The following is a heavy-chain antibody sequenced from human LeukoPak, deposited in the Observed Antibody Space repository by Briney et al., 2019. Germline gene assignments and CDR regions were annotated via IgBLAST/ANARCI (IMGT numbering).Heavy chain of an antibody. V-gene: IGHV4-39*07. Sequence: SETLSLTFTVSSGFISSSSYYWGWIRQPPGKGLEWIGSIYYSGSTYYNPSLRSRVTISADTSKNQFSLRLSSVTAADTAVYYCARDRRGSSDMDYWGQGTLVTVSS. CDR3: ARDRRGSSDMDY. D-gene: IGHD6-6*01. CDR2: IYYSGST. CDR1: SGFISSSSYY. J-gene: IGHJ4*02.